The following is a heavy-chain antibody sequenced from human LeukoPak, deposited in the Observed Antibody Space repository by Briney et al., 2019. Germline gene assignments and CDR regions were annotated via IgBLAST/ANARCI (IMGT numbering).Heavy chain of an antibody. CDR3: ARHRASSWYYFDY. Sequence: SETLSLTCTVSGGSISSYYWSCIRQPPGKLLQWSGYIYYSGSTYYNPSLNTRLPISVDTSKNQFSLKLSSVTAADTAVYYCARHRASSWYYFDYWGQGTLVTVSS. CDR1: GGSISSYY. CDR2: IYYSGST. V-gene: IGHV4-59*04. D-gene: IGHD6-13*01. J-gene: IGHJ4*02.